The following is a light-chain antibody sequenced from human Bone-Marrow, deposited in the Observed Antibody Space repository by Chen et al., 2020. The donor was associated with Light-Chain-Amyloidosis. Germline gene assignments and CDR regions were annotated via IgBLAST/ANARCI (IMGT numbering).Light chain of an antibody. J-gene: IGLJ3*02. CDR1: SGSIATNY. CDR2: EDD. Sequence: NFMLTQPHSVLESPGKTVIISCTRSSGSIATNYVQWYQQRPGSSPTTVIYEDDQRPSGVPDRFSGSIDRSSNSASLTISGLRTEDEADYYCQSYQGSSQGVFGGGTKLTVL. V-gene: IGLV6-57*01. CDR3: QSYQGSSQGV.